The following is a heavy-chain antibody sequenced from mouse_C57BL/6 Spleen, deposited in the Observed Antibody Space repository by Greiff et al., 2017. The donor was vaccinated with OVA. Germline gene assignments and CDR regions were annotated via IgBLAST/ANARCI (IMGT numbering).Heavy chain of an antibody. CDR3: ASGFTSYWYFDV. V-gene: IGHV1-69*01. Sequence: QVQLKESGAELVMPGASVKLSCKASGYTFTSYWMHWVKQRPGQGLEWIGEIDPSDSYTNYNQKFKGKSTLTVDKSSSTAYMQLSSLTSEDSAVYYCASGFTSYWYFDVWGTGTTVTVSS. CDR1: GYTFTSYW. J-gene: IGHJ1*03. CDR2: IDPSDSYT.